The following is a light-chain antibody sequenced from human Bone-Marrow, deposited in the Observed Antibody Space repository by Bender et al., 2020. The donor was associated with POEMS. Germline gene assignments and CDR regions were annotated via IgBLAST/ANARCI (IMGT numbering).Light chain of an antibody. CDR2: EVT. CDR1: SSNIGTNT. J-gene: IGLJ2*01. Sequence: QSVLTQPPSASGTPGQRVTISCSGSSSNIGTNTVNWYQQLPGTAPKLLIREVTNRPSGVPDRFSGSKSGNTASLTISGLRAEDEADYYCCSLTDTVSTRVVFGGGTKVTVL. CDR3: CSLTDTVSTRVV. V-gene: IGLV1-44*01.